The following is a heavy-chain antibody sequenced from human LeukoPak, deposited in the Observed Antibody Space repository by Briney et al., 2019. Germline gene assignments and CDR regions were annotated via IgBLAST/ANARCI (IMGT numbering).Heavy chain of an antibody. Sequence: PGGSLRLSCAASGFTFSSYEMNWVRQAPGKGLEWVSYISRSGSTKYYADSVKGRFTISRDNAKNSLYLQMNSLRAEDTAVYFCARDQGVAGTYYYAMDVWGQGTTVTVSS. V-gene: IGHV3-48*03. CDR3: ARDQGVAGTYYYAMDV. CDR1: GFTFSSYE. CDR2: ISRSGSTK. J-gene: IGHJ6*02. D-gene: IGHD6-19*01.